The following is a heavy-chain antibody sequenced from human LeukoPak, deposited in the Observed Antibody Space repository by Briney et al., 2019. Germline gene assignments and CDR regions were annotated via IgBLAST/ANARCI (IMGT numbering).Heavy chain of an antibody. Sequence: QSGGSLRLSCVASGLTFSNYAMSWVRQAPGKGLEWISAIIGSADGTFYADSVKGRFTISRDNFKNTVYLQMSSLRAEDTAIYFCAKEAAAVGLGYFDYWGRGTLVTVSS. CDR2: IIGSADGT. J-gene: IGHJ4*02. CDR1: GLTFSNYA. V-gene: IGHV3-23*01. CDR3: AKEAAAVGLGYFDY. D-gene: IGHD6-13*01.